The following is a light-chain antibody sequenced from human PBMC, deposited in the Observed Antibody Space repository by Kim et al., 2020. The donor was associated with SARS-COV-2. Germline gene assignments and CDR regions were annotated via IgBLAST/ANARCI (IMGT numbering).Light chain of an antibody. J-gene: IGKJ1*01. CDR2: DTS. CDR1: QIMNSW. Sequence: SASVGDRVPITCRASQIMNSWLAWYQQRPGKAPQPLIYDTSKLEAGVPSRFSGSGSGTDFALTISSLQPEDFATYYCQQYYTAPLTFGQGTKLEI. CDR3: QQYYTAPLT. V-gene: IGKV1D-16*01.